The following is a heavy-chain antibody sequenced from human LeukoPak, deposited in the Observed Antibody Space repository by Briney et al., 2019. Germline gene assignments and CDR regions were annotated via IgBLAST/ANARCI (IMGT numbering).Heavy chain of an antibody. J-gene: IGHJ6*03. CDR3: ARGPGEEVAARLGYYYMDV. D-gene: IGHD6-6*01. CDR1: GGSFSGYY. V-gene: IGHV4-34*01. CDR2: INHSGST. Sequence: PSETLSLTCAVYGGSFSGYYWSWIRQPPGKGLEWIGEINHSGSTNYNPSLKSRVTISVDTSKNQFSLKLSSVTAAGTAVYYCARGPGEEVAARLGYYYMDVWGKGTTVTVSS.